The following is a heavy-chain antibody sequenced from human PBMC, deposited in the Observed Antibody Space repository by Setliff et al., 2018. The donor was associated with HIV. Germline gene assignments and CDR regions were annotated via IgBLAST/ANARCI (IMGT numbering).Heavy chain of an antibody. Sequence: SETLSLTCTVSDVSISGHFWSWFRQPPGKGLEWIGYIYYTGSTNYNPSLKSRVTISLDTSKNQFSLNLSSVTAADTAVYYCARDRKLTNTFDIWGQGTMVTVSS. V-gene: IGHV4-59*11. CDR3: ARDRKLTNTFDI. J-gene: IGHJ3*02. CDR2: IYYTGST. CDR1: DVSISGHF. D-gene: IGHD2-8*01.